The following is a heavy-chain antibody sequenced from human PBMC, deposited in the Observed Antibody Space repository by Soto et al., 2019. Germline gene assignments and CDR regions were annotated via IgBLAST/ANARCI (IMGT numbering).Heavy chain of an antibody. Sequence: QVQLVQSGAEVREPGASVKVSCKASGYSFTSLDINWVRQTAGQGLEWMGWMQPSTGRTGYAQKFQGRVTMTRDTSINTAYMELTTLTSDDTAVYYCARGVSVGVDYWGQGTLVTVSS. CDR3: ARGVSVGVDY. D-gene: IGHD1-26*01. J-gene: IGHJ4*02. CDR2: MQPSTGRT. V-gene: IGHV1-8*01. CDR1: GYSFTSLD.